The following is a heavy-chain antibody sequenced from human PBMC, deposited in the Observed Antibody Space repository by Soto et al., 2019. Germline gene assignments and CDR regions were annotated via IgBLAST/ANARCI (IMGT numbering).Heavy chain of an antibody. CDR3: AKDARGSSWYLGHYYYGMDV. D-gene: IGHD6-13*01. J-gene: IGHJ6*02. Sequence: GGSLRLSCAASGFTFSSYGMSWVRQAPGKGLEWVSAISGSGGSTYYADSVKGRFTISRDNSKNTLYLQMNSLRAEDTAVYYCAKDARGSSWYLGHYYYGMDVWGQGTTVTV. CDR1: GFTFSSYG. V-gene: IGHV3-23*01. CDR2: ISGSGGST.